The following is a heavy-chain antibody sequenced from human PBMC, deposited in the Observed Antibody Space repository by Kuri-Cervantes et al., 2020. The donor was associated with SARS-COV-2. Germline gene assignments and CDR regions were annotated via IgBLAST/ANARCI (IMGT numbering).Heavy chain of an antibody. V-gene: IGHV1-8*02. CDR2: MNPDTGNA. CDR3: ARSRGYSGYDYLRDY. J-gene: IGHJ4*02. Sequence: ASVKVSCKASGYTFTNNDINWVRQASGQGLEWMGWMNPDTGNAGYAQKFQGRVTMTRNTSISTAYMELSSLRSEDTAVYYCARSRGYSGYDYLRDYWGQGTLVTVSS. CDR1: GYTFTNND. D-gene: IGHD5-12*01.